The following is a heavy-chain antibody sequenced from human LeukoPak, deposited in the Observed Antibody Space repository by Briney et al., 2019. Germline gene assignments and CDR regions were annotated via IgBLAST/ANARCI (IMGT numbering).Heavy chain of an antibody. D-gene: IGHD6-13*01. Sequence: SETLSLTCTVSGGSISSGGYHWSWIRQHPGKGLEWIGYIYYSGSTYYNPSLKSRVTISVDTSKNQFSLKLSSVTAADTAVYYCARVRSSSWIFDYWGQGTLVTVSS. CDR2: IYYSGST. J-gene: IGHJ4*02. CDR1: GGSISSGGYH. V-gene: IGHV4-31*03. CDR3: ARVRSSSWIFDY.